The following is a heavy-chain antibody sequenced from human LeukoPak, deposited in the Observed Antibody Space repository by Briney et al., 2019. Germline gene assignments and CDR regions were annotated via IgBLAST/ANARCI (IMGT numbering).Heavy chain of an antibody. CDR1: GYTFTSYG. CDR2: FDPEDGET. J-gene: IGHJ1*01. CDR3: ATDGWAPGIQH. Sequence: GASVKVSCKASGYTFTSYGISWVRQAPGKGLEWMGGFDPEDGETIYAQKFQGRVTMTEDTSTDTAYMELSSLRSEDTAVYYCATDGWAPGIQHWGQGTLVTVSS. V-gene: IGHV1-24*01. D-gene: IGHD6-13*01.